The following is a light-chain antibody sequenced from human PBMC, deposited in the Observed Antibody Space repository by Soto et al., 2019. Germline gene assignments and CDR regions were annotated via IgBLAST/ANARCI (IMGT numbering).Light chain of an antibody. J-gene: IGKJ2*01. CDR2: KAS. Sequence: DFRMTQSPSTLFASVGDRVTITCRASETLSTWMAWYQQKPGKAPKLLIYKASSLKSGVPSRFSGSGSGTEFTLTISSVQPDDFATYYCQQYVTFGQGTKLEIK. CDR1: ETLSTW. CDR3: QQYVT. V-gene: IGKV1-5*03.